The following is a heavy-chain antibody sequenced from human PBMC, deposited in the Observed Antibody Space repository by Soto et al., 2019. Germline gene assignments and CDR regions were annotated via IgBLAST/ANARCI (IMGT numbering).Heavy chain of an antibody. J-gene: IGHJ4*02. CDR1: GGSISIINNY. V-gene: IGHV4-31*01. Sequence: QLQLQESGPGLVKPSQTLSFSCTVSGGSISIINNYWTWIRQHPGKGLECIGFISHSGSTYYNPSLTSPVTISLDSSKNQFSLTLSSVTAADTAVYFCAKAEDNGGNSRPFDSWGQGTLVTVSS. CDR3: AKAEDNGGNSRPFDS. CDR2: ISHSGST. D-gene: IGHD2-21*02.